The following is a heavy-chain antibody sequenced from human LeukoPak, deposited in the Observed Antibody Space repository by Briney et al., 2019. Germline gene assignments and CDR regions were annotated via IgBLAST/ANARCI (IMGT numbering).Heavy chain of an antibody. D-gene: IGHD6-13*01. CDR3: ARVDSSNWYEYRGYFDY. CDR2: INHNGGT. J-gene: IGHJ4*03. CDR1: GGSFSGYF. V-gene: IGHV4-34*01. Sequence: SETLSLTCAVYGGSFSGYFWSWIRQPPGKGLEWIGDINHNGGTNYNPSLKSRVTISVDTSKNQFSLKLSSVTAADTAVYYCARVDSSNWYEYRGYFDYWGQGTLVTVSS.